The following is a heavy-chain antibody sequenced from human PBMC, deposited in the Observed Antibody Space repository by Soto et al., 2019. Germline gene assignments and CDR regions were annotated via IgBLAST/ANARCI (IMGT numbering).Heavy chain of an antibody. V-gene: IGHV3-33*01. J-gene: IGHJ6*02. CDR2: ILNDGSNR. Sequence: QVQLVESGGGVVQPGRSLRLSCAASEFAFSNYGMHWVRQAPGKGLEWVAVILNDGSNRYHADSVKDRFTISRDNSKNTLYLQMNSLRAEGTAVYYCARDDEYSGNGMDVWGQGTTVPVS. CDR3: ARDDEYSGNGMDV. D-gene: IGHD3-10*01. CDR1: EFAFSNYG.